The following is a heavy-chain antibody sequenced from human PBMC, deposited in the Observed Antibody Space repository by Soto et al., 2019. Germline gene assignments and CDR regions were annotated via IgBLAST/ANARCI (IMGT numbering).Heavy chain of an antibody. CDR3: VRGMDV. CDR2: IKQDGSEK. CDR1: GFSFSDYW. Sequence: EVLLVESGGGLVQPGGSLRLSCAASGFSFSDYWMTWVRQAPGKGLEWVANIKQDGSEKYYVDSVKGRFTVSRDNAKNSLSLQMNGLRVEDTAVYYCVRGMDVWGQGTTVIVSS. J-gene: IGHJ6*02. V-gene: IGHV3-7*04.